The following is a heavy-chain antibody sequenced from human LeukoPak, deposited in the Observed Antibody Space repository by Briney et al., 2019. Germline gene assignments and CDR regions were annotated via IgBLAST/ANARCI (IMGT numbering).Heavy chain of an antibody. J-gene: IGHJ4*02. V-gene: IGHV4-39*07. Sequence: SETLSLTCTVSGGSISSSSYYWGWIRQPPGKGLEWIGSMYYSGSTYYNPSLKSRVTISVDTSKNQFSLKLSSVTAADTAVYYCARGKRCSGGSCYSVRIFDYWGQGTLVTVSS. CDR1: GGSISSSSYY. D-gene: IGHD2-15*01. CDR3: ARGKRCSGGSCYSVRIFDY. CDR2: MYYSGST.